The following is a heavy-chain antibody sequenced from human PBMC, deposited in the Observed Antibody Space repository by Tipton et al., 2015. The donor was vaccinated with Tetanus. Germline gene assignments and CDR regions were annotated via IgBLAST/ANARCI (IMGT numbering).Heavy chain of an antibody. CDR2: IYYSGST. D-gene: IGHD6-13*01. J-gene: IGHJ4*02. CDR3: ARGKGHIAAAGWFFDY. CDR1: GGSISSYY. Sequence: TLSLTCTVSGGSISSYYWSWIRQPPGKGLEWIGYIYYSGSTNYNPSLKSRVTISVDTSKNQFSLKLSSVTAADTAVYYCARGKGHIAAAGWFFDYWGQGTLVTVSS. V-gene: IGHV4-59*01.